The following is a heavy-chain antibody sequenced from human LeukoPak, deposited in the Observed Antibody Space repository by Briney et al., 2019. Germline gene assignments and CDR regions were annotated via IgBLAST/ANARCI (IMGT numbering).Heavy chain of an antibody. CDR3: ARDLELAAAGSGFDY. V-gene: IGHV1-69*13. CDR1: GGTFSSYA. J-gene: IGHJ4*02. CDR2: IIPIFGTA. Sequence: ASVKVSCKASGGTFSSYAISWVRQAPGQGLEWMGGIIPIFGTANYAQKFQGRVTITPDESTSTAYMELSSLRSEDTAVYYCARDLELAAAGSGFDYWGQGTLDTVSS. D-gene: IGHD6-13*01.